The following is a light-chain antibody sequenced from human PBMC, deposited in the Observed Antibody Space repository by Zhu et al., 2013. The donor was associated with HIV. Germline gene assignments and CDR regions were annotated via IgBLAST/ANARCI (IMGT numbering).Light chain of an antibody. Sequence: DVVMTESPLSLPVAPGEPASISCRSSQSLLHTRGDSYLDWCLLKPGQSPHLLIYLHSDRASGVPDIFSGSGSGTDFTVRIRRVEADDVGVYYCMQALQTPALTFDGGAKVEI. CDR1: QSLLHTRGDSY. V-gene: IGKV2-28*01. CDR3: MQALQTPALT. CDR2: LHS. J-gene: IGKJ4*01.